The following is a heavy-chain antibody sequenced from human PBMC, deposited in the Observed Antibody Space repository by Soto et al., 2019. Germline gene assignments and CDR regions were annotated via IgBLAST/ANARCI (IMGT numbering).Heavy chain of an antibody. CDR2: IYYSGST. V-gene: IGHV4-59*01. CDR1: GGSISSYY. CDR3: ASSQWRGWFDP. D-gene: IGHD6-19*01. J-gene: IGHJ5*02. Sequence: KTSETLSLTCTVSGGSISSYYWSWIRQPPGKGLEWIGYIYYSGSTNYNPSLKSRVTISVDTSKNQFPLKLSSVTAADTAVYYCASSQWRGWFDPWGQGTLVTVSS.